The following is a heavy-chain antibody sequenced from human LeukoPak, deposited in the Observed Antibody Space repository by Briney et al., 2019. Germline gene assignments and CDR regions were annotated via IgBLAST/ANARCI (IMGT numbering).Heavy chain of an antibody. Sequence: GGSLRLSCAAPGFTFSSYAMHWVRQAPGKGLEWVAVISYDGSNKYYADSVKGRFTISRDNSKNTLYLQMNSLRAEDTAVYYCARAGISFFDYWGQGTLVTVSS. J-gene: IGHJ4*02. D-gene: IGHD1-1*01. CDR1: GFTFSSYA. V-gene: IGHV3-30-3*01. CDR2: ISYDGSNK. CDR3: ARAGISFFDY.